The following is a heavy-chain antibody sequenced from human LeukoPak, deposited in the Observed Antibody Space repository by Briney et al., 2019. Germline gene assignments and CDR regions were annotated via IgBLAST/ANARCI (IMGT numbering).Heavy chain of an antibody. V-gene: IGHV3-23*01. Sequence: GGSLRLSCAASGFTFSSYAMSWVRQAPGKGLEWVSAISGSGGSTYYADSVKGRFTISRDNSKNTLYLQMNSLRAEDTAVYYCAKVSPSRVSYNYYFDYWGQGTLVTVSS. J-gene: IGHJ4*02. CDR2: ISGSGGST. D-gene: IGHD5-24*01. CDR3: AKVSPSRVSYNYYFDY. CDR1: GFTFSSYA.